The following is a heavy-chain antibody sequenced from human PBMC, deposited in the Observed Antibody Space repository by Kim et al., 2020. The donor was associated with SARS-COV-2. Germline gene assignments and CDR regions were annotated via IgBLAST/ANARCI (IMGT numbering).Heavy chain of an antibody. V-gene: IGHV5-51*01. Sequence: YRPSFQGQVTISADKSISTAYLQWSSLKASDTDMYYCARQEGYSGYYNDYWGQGTLVTVSS. D-gene: IGHD5-12*01. J-gene: IGHJ4*02. CDR3: ARQEGYSGYYNDY.